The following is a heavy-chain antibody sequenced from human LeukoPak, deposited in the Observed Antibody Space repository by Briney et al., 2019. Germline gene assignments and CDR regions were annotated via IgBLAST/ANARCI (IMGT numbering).Heavy chain of an antibody. CDR2: ISGSGGST. J-gene: IGHJ6*02. D-gene: IGHD1-14*01. CDR1: GFTLSSYA. V-gene: IGHV3-23*01. Sequence: GGSLRLSCAASGFTLSSYAMSWVRQAPGKGLEWVSAISGSGGSTYYADSVKGRFTISRDNSKNTLYLQMNSLRAEDTAVYYCAKGYVYYYYGIDVRGQGTTVTVSS. CDR3: AKGYVYYYYGIDV.